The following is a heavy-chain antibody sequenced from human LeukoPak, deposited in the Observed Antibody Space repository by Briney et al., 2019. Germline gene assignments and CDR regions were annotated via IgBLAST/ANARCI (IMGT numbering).Heavy chain of an antibody. J-gene: IGHJ4*02. D-gene: IGHD6-19*01. V-gene: IGHV4-34*01. CDR2: INHSGST. CDR1: GGSFSGYY. Sequence: SGTLSLTCAVYGGSFSGYYWSWIRQPPGKGLEWIGEINHSGSTNYNPSLKSRVTISVDTSKNQFSLKLSSVTAADTAVYYCARARARGAVAGVVHYWGQGTLVTVSS. CDR3: ARARARGAVAGVVHY.